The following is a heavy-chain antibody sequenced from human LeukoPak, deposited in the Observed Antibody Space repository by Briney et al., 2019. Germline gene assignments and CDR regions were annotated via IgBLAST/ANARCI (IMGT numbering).Heavy chain of an antibody. CDR2: ISYSGSTL. CDR1: GSTFSDYY. D-gene: IGHD6-19*01. V-gene: IGHV3-11*04. Sequence: GGSLRLSCAASGSTFSDYYMSWIRQAPGKGLEWVSYISYSGSTLYYADSVKGRFTMSRDNAKNSVYLQMNSLRAEDTAFYYCTRDAALVPGKNFWGQGTLVTVSS. CDR3: TRDAALVPGKNF. J-gene: IGHJ4*02.